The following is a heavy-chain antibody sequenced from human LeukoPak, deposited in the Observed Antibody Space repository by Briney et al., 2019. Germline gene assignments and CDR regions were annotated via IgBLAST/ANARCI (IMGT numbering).Heavy chain of an antibody. Sequence: GGSLRLSCAASGCTFSSYSMNWLRQAPGRGLDWVSSTSNNSSYIYYAESVKGRFTISRENATKSMYLQMKSLRAEDTAVYYCARVISGFSEDGDGNWGQGTLVTVSS. CDR2: TSNNSSYI. CDR1: GCTFSSYS. V-gene: IGHV3-21*01. CDR3: ARVISGFSEDGDGN. D-gene: IGHD6-25*01. J-gene: IGHJ4*02.